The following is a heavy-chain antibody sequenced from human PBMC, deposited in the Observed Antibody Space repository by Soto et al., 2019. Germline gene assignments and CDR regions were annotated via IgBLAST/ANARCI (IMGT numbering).Heavy chain of an antibody. D-gene: IGHD5-18*01. CDR1: GFPFSFYS. J-gene: IGHJ6*02. Sequence: PGGSLRLSCAASGFPFSFYSMSWVRQAPGKGLEWISRINSDGSSTNYADSVKGRFTISRDNAKNTPYLQIDSLRAEDTAVYYCAREGFSYGYGYYYYNGMDVWGQGTTVTVAS. CDR3: AREGFSYGYGYYYYNGMDV. CDR2: INSDGSST. V-gene: IGHV3-74*01.